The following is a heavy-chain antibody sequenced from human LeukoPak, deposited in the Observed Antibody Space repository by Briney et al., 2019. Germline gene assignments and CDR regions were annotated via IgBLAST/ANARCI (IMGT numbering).Heavy chain of an antibody. CDR3: ARGKPNLGSSGWYKVLSGWFDP. Sequence: SETLSLTCAVYGGSFSGYYWSLIRQPPGKGLEWIGEINHSGSTNYNPSLKSRVTISVDTSKNQFSLKLSSVTAADTAVYYCARGKPNLGSSGWYKVLSGWFDPWGQGTLVTVSS. CDR2: INHSGST. CDR1: GGSFSGYY. J-gene: IGHJ5*02. D-gene: IGHD6-19*01. V-gene: IGHV4-34*01.